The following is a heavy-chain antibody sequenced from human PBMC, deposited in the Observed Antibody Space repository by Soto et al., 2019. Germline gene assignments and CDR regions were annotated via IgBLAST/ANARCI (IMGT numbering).Heavy chain of an antibody. CDR2: ISAYNGNT. J-gene: IGHJ6*02. V-gene: IGHV1-18*04. D-gene: IGHD1-26*01. CDR3: ARSGSYYIYINGMDV. Sequence: ASVEVPCKASGYTFTSYGISWVRQAPVQGLEWMGWISAYNGNTNYAQKLQGRVTMTTDTSTSTAYMELRSLRSDDTAVYYCARSGSYYIYINGMDVWGQGTKVTVSS. CDR1: GYTFTSYG.